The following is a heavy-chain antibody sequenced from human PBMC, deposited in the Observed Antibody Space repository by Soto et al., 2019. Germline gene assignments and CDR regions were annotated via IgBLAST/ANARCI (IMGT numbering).Heavy chain of an antibody. Sequence: SETLSLTCSVSGDSITTNGYYWGWIRQPPGKGLQWIGNVYWTGSTFSHPSLTSRVFISVDTSKNEFSLRLTSVTAADTAVYYCARPHYIYGLLIDYWGPGTLVTVSS. CDR2: VYWTGST. CDR3: ARPHYIYGLLIDY. CDR1: GDSITTNGYY. J-gene: IGHJ4*02. V-gene: IGHV4-39*01. D-gene: IGHD3-16*01.